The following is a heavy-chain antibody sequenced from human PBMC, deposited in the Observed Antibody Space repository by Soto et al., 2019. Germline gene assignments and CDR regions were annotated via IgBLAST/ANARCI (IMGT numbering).Heavy chain of an antibody. D-gene: IGHD1-26*01. CDR1: GYTFTSYY. Sequence: ASVKVSCKASGYTFTSYYMHWVRQAPGQGLEWMGIINPSGGSTSYAQKFQGRVTMTRDTSTSTVYMELSSLRSEDTAVYYCARDWNSGSYGTLPEDGRWGQGTLVTVSS. CDR2: INPSGGST. CDR3: ARDWNSGSYGTLPEDGR. J-gene: IGHJ4*02. V-gene: IGHV1-46*01.